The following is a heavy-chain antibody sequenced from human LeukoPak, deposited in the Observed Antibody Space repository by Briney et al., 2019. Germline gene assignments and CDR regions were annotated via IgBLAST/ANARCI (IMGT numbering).Heavy chain of an antibody. D-gene: IGHD3-3*01. J-gene: IGHJ4*02. V-gene: IGHV4-30-4*08. CDR2: IYYSGST. Sequence: SETLSLTCTVSGGSISSGDYYWSWIRQPPGKGLEYIGYIYYSGSTYYNPSLKSRVTIPEDTSKNQFSLQLNSVTAADTAVYYCARSYDPLYFDFWGQGTLVTVSS. CDR3: ARSYDPLYFDF. CDR1: GGSISSGDYY.